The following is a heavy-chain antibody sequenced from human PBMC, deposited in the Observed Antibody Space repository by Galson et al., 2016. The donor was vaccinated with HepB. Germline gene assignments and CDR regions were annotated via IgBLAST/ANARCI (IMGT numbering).Heavy chain of an antibody. V-gene: IGHV4-4*02. CDR1: GGSISSSNW. Sequence: ETLSLTCAVSGGSISSSNWWSWVRQPPGKGLEWIGEIYHSGSTNYNPSLKSRVTISVDKSKNQFSLKLSSMTAADTAVYYCARANYDYVWGSYRPFDYWGQGTLVTVSS. CDR3: ARANYDYVWGSYRPFDY. J-gene: IGHJ4*02. D-gene: IGHD3-16*02. CDR2: IYHSGST.